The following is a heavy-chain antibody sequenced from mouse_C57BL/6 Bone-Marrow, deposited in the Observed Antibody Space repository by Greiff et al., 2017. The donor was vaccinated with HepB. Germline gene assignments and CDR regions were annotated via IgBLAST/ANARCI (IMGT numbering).Heavy chain of an antibody. V-gene: IGHV1-12*01. D-gene: IGHD2-2*01. J-gene: IGHJ1*03. CDR2: IYPGNGDT. Sequence: QVQLQQSGAELVRPGASVKMSCKASGYTFTSYNMHWVQQTPRQGLEWIGAIYPGNGDTSYNQKFKGKATLTVDKSSSTAYMQLSSLTSEDSAVYFCAREENGYHWYFDVWGTGTTVTVSS. CDR1: GYTFTSYN. CDR3: AREENGYHWYFDV.